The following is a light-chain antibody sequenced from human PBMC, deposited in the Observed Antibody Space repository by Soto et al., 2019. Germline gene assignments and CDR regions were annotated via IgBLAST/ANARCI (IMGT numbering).Light chain of an antibody. CDR3: QQYGGSPRT. Sequence: EILMTQSPATLSVSHGDRATLSCRASQSISSSLAWYQQKRGQAPRLLIHGASNRATGIPDRFSGSGSGTDFTLTITRLEPEDFAVYYCQQYGGSPRTFGQGTKVDIK. J-gene: IGKJ1*01. V-gene: IGKV3-20*01. CDR1: QSISSS. CDR2: GAS.